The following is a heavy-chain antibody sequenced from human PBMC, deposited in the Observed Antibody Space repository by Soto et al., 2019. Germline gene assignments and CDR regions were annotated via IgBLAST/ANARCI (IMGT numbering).Heavy chain of an antibody. J-gene: IGHJ4*02. CDR3: ARLLLRPGKFDY. CDR2: ISSSGDPT. D-gene: IGHD2-21*01. V-gene: IGHV3-11*01. CDR1: GFSFSDYY. Sequence: GGSLRLSCAASGFSFSDYYMTWIRQAPGKGLEWISDISSSGDPTYYADSVRGRFTISRDNAKNSLYLQLNGLRGEDTAVYYCARLLLRPGKFDYWGQGTLVTVSS.